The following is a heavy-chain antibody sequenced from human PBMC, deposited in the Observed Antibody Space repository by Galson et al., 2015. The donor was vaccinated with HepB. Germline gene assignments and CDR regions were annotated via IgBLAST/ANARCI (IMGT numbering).Heavy chain of an antibody. V-gene: IGHV3-23*01. CDR2: ITRGGGDTT. J-gene: IGHJ4*02. CDR3: ATFYPGNSYGPN. Sequence: SRRLSCAASGFAFSTYAMAWVRQAPGKGLEWVSTITRGGGDTTYYADSVKGRFTISRDNSKNTLYLQMNSLRAEDTALYYCATFYPGNSYGPNWGQGTLVTVSS. D-gene: IGHD5-18*01. CDR1: GFAFSTYA.